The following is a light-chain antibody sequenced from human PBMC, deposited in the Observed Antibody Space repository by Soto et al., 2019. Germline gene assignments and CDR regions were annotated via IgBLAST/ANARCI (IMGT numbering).Light chain of an antibody. J-gene: IGKJ5*01. Sequence: EIGLSQSPGALSLSQGERATVSCRASQTVRGEYLAWYQQKRGQPPRLLIYGAFNRAGGIPDRFSGSGSGTDFTLTISRLEPEDFAVYYCQQYVSPITFGHGRLLEVK. CDR1: QTVRGEY. CDR2: GAF. CDR3: QQYVSPIT. V-gene: IGKV3-20*01.